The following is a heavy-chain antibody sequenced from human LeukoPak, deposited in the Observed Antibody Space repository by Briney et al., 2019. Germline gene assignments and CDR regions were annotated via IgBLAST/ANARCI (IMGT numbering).Heavy chain of an antibody. V-gene: IGHV3-11*01. D-gene: IGHD3-22*01. Sequence: PGGSLRLSCAASGFTFSDYYMSWIRQAPGKGLEWVSYISSSGSTIYYADSVKGRFTISRDNAKNSLYLQMNSLRAEDTAVYYCARDLAIQRITMIDGGWNWFDPWGQGTLVTVSS. CDR2: ISSSGSTI. J-gene: IGHJ5*02. CDR3: ARDLAIQRITMIDGGWNWFDP. CDR1: GFTFSDYY.